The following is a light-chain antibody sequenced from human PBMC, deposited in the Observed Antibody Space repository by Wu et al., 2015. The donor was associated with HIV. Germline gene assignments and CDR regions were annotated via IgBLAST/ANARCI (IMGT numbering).Light chain of an antibody. Sequence: EIVMTQSPATLSVSPGERATLSCRASQSISSNLAWYQQKAGQAPRLLIYGVSTRATGVPARFSGSGSGTEFALTISSLQAEDFAVYYCQQYNYWPPWTFGQGTKVEIK. J-gene: IGKJ1*01. CDR2: GVS. V-gene: IGKV3-15*01. CDR3: QQYNYWPPWT. CDR1: QSISSN.